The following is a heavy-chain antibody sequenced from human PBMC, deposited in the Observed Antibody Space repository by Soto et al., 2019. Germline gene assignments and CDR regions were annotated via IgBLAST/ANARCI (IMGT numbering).Heavy chain of an antibody. CDR2: ISSSGSTI. V-gene: IGHV3-11*01. CDR3: ARVWVHGDRYFDY. D-gene: IGHD4-17*01. CDR1: GFTFSDYY. Sequence: GGSLRLSCAASGFTFSDYYMSWIRQAPGKGLEWASYISSSGSTIYYADSVKGRFTISRDNAKNSLYLQMNSLRAEDTAVYYCARVWVHGDRYFDYWGQGTLVTVSS. J-gene: IGHJ4*02.